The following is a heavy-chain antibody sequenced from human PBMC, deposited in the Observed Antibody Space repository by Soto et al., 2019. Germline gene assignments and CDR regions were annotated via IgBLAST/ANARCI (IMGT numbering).Heavy chain of an antibody. D-gene: IGHD6-19*01. J-gene: IGHJ6*02. CDR1: GGSVSSGSYY. Sequence: GILSLTCSVFGGSVSSGSYYWSWIRQPPGKGLEWIGYIYYSGSTNYNPSLKSRVTISVDTSKNQFSLKLSSVTAADTAVYYCARGIAVAGSRLGMDVWGQGTTVTVSS. CDR2: IYYSGST. V-gene: IGHV4-61*01. CDR3: ARGIAVAGSRLGMDV.